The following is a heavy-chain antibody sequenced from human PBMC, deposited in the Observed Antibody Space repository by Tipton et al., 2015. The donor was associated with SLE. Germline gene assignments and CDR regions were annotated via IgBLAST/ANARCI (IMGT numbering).Heavy chain of an antibody. Sequence: TLSLTCSVSTGSIRSRSYYWDWVRQSPGKGLEWIGSIFQTGSTYYNPSLKSRVTMSVDTSKNQFSLKLNSVTAADTATYFCARDRVRGVIHYWGQGTLVTVSS. CDR1: TGSIRSRSYY. V-gene: IGHV4-39*07. CDR2: IFQTGST. J-gene: IGHJ4*02. CDR3: ARDRVRGVIHY. D-gene: IGHD3-10*01.